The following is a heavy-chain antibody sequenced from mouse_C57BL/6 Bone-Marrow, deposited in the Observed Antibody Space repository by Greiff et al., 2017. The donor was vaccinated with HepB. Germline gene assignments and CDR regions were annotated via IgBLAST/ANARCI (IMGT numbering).Heavy chain of an antibody. CDR3: ARDGVITTGAMDY. J-gene: IGHJ4*01. Sequence: EVKLMESGGGLVKPGGSLKLSCAASGFTFSSYAMSWVRQTPEKRLEWVATISDGGSYTYYPDNVKGRFTISRDNAKNNLYLQMSHLKSEDTAMYYCARDGVITTGAMDYWGQGTSVTVSS. V-gene: IGHV5-4*01. CDR2: ISDGGSYT. D-gene: IGHD1-1*01. CDR1: GFTFSSYA.